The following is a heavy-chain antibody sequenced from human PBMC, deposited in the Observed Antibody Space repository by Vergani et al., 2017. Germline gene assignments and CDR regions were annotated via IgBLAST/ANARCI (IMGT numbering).Heavy chain of an antibody. D-gene: IGHD5-12*01. Sequence: EVQLLESGGGLVRPGGSLRLSCKASGFTFDNYVINWVRQAPGKGLEWVSHISGGGGDTYYADSVKGRFTISRDNSAKILYLHMNSLRAEDTAVYYCAKANPRNSGYDYLYYYHAMDVWGRGTTVAVSS. V-gene: IGHV3-23*01. J-gene: IGHJ6*02. CDR3: AKANPRNSGYDYLYYYHAMDV. CDR2: ISGGGGDT. CDR1: GFTFDNYV.